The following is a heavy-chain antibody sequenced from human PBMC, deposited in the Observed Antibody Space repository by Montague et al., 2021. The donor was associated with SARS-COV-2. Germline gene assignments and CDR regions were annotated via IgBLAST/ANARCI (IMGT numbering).Heavy chain of an antibody. CDR1: GDSISSGGYY. CDR2: ISSSGRS. CDR3: ARVLGRGSYQFDY. J-gene: IGHJ4*02. V-gene: IGHV4-31*03. D-gene: IGHD1-26*01. Sequence: TLSLTCTVSGDSISSGGYYWSWIRQHPGKGLEWLGYISSSGRSFYNPSLRSRLTISLYTSKNQFSLQLSSVTAADTALYYCARVLGRGSYQFDYWGQGTLVTVSS.